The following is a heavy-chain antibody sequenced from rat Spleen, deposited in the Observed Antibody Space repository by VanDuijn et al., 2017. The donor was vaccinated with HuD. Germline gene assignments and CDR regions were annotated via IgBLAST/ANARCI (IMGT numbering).Heavy chain of an antibody. CDR2: ISPSGGST. Sequence: EVQLVESDGDLVQPGRSLKISCTASGFIFRKYDMAWVRQAPTKGLEWVASISPSGGSTYYRDSVKGRFIVSRDNAKTTLYLQMDSLKSEDTATYYCARSVFDYWGQGVMVTVSS. J-gene: IGHJ2*01. CDR1: GFIFRKYD. CDR3: ARSVFDY. V-gene: IGHV5S23*01.